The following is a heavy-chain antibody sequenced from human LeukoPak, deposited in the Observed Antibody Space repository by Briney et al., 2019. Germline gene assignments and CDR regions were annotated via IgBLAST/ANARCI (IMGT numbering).Heavy chain of an antibody. J-gene: IGHJ4*02. CDR1: GFTFSSYS. D-gene: IGHD1-26*01. V-gene: IGHV3-48*01. CDR2: ISSSSSTI. Sequence: AGGSLRLSCAASGFTFSSYSMNWVRQAPGKGLEWVSYISSSSSTIYYADSVKGRFTISRDNAKYSLYLQMNSLRAEDTAVYYCAREMGATWDYWGQGTLVTVSS. CDR3: AREMGATWDY.